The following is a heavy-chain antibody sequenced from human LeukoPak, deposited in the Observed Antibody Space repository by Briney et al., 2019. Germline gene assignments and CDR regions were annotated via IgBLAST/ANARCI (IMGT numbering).Heavy chain of an antibody. CDR2: IKSKTDGGTA. D-gene: IGHD3-10*01. CDR1: GFTFSNAW. V-gene: IGHV3-15*01. J-gene: IGHJ3*02. CDR3: TTQGATIDYDSYDAFDI. Sequence: GGSLRLSCAASGFTFSNAWMSWVRQAPGKGLEWVGRIKSKTDGGTADYAAPVKGRFTISRDDSKNTLYLQMNSLKTEDTAVYYCTTQGATIDYDSYDAFDIWGQGTMVTVSS.